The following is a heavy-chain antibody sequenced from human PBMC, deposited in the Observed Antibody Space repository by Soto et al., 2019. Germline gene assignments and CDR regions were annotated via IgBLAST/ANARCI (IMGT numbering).Heavy chain of an antibody. D-gene: IGHD6-19*01. CDR3: ARGRTIAVADRRRWFDP. J-gene: IGHJ5*02. CDR2: INHSGST. Sequence: SETLSLTCAFYGWSFSGYYWSWIRQPPGKGLEWIGEINHSGSTNYNPSLKSRVTISVDTSKNQFSLKLSSVTAADTAVYYCARGRTIAVADRRRWFDPWGQGTLVTVSS. V-gene: IGHV4-34*01. CDR1: GWSFSGYY.